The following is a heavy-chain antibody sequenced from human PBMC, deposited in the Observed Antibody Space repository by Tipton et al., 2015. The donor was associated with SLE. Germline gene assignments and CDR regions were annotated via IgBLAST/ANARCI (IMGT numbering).Heavy chain of an antibody. D-gene: IGHD2-15*01. J-gene: IGHJ2*01. Sequence: TLSFTCTVSGGSMSTYYWSWIRLPPGKGLEWIGYIYYSGGTSYNPSLNSRVTISVDTSRNQFSLKLTSVTAADSAVYYCSRYSLTNVHLDLWGRDTLVTVSS. CDR1: GGSMSTYY. V-gene: IGHV4-59*01. CDR2: IYYSGGT. CDR3: SRYSLTNVHLDL.